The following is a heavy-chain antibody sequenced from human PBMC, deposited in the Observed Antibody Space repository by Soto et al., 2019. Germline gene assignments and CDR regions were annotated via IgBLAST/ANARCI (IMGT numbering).Heavy chain of an antibody. V-gene: IGHV4-34*01. CDR3: ARGLVTRLDY. J-gene: IGHJ4*02. CDR2: INHSGST. CDR1: GGSFSGYY. D-gene: IGHD6-13*01. Sequence: SETLSLTCAVYGGSFSGYYWSWIRQPPGKGLEWIGEINHSGSTNYNPSLKSRVTISVDTSKNQFSLKLSSVTAADTAVYYCARGLVTRLDYWGQGTLVTVSS.